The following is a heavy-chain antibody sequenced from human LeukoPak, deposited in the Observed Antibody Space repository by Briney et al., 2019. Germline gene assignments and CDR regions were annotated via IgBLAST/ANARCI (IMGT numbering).Heavy chain of an antibody. J-gene: IGHJ5*02. D-gene: IGHD2-15*01. V-gene: IGHV1-69*05. CDR3: ARDSQIKYCSGGSCYYPVVHGWFDP. CDR1: GGTFSSYA. Sequence: GASVKVSCKASGGTFSSYAISWVRQAPGQGLEWMGGIIPIFGTANYAQKFQGRVTITTDESTSTAYMELSSLRSEDTAVYYCARDSQIKYCSGGSCYYPVVHGWFDPWGQGTLVTVSS. CDR2: IIPIFGTA.